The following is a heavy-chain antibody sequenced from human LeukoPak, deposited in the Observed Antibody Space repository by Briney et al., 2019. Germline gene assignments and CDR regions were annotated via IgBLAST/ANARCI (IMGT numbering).Heavy chain of an antibody. CDR2: IWYDGSNK. J-gene: IGHJ4*02. CDR3: AKGASIAVAGTLDY. CDR1: GFTFSSYG. D-gene: IGHD6-19*01. Sequence: GGSLRLSCAASGFTFSSYGMHWVRQAPGKGLEWVAVIWYDGSNKYYADSVKGRFTISRDNSKNTLYLQMNSLRAEDTAVYYCAKGASIAVAGTLDYWGQGTLVTVSS. V-gene: IGHV3-33*06.